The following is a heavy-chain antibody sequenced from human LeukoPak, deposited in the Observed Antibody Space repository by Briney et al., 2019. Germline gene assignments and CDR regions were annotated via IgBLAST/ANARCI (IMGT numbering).Heavy chain of an antibody. CDR3: ARGRKWELLPYYYYYMDV. V-gene: IGHV4-59*01. D-gene: IGHD1-26*01. CDR2: IYYSGST. J-gene: IGHJ6*03. Sequence: SETLSLTCTVSGGSISSYYWSWIRQPPGKGLEWIGYIYYSGSTNYNPSLKSRVTISVDTSKNQFSLRLSSVTAADTAVYYCARGRKWELLPYYYYYMDVWGKGTTVTVSS. CDR1: GGSISSYY.